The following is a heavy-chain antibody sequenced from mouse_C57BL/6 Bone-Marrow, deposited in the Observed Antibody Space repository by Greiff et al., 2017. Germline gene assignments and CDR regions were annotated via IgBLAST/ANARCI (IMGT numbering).Heavy chain of an antibody. J-gene: IGHJ4*01. CDR2: INPNNGGT. Sequence: EVQLQQSGPELVKPGASVKISCKASGYTFTDYYMNWVKQSHGKSLEWIGDINPNNGGTSYNQKFKGKATLTVDKSSSTDYMELRSLTSEDSAVYYCARRLLRFYAMDYWGQGTSVTVSS. D-gene: IGHD1-1*01. V-gene: IGHV1-26*01. CDR3: ARRLLRFYAMDY. CDR1: GYTFTDYY.